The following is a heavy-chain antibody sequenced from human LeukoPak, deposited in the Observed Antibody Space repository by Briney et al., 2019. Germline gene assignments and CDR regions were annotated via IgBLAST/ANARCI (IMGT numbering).Heavy chain of an antibody. Sequence: PGGSLRLSCAASGFTFSSYAMHWVRQAPGKGLEYVSAISSNGGSTYYANSVKGRFTISRDNSKNTLSLQMGSLRAEDMAVYYCARGGGSGWYGPSFDYWGQGTLVTVSS. CDR2: ISSNGGST. D-gene: IGHD6-19*01. J-gene: IGHJ4*02. V-gene: IGHV3-64*01. CDR1: GFTFSSYA. CDR3: ARGGGSGWYGPSFDY.